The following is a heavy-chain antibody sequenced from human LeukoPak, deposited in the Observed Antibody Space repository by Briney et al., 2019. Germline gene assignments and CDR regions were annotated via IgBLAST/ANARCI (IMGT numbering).Heavy chain of an antibody. CDR2: ISSSGSYI. D-gene: IGHD5-12*01. CDR1: GFTFSRYS. V-gene: IGHV3-21*01. J-gene: IGHJ3*01. Sequence: GGSLRLSCVVSGFTFSRYSMNWVRQAPGKGLEWVSSISSSGSYIYYADSVKGRFTLSRDNAKNSLYLQMNSLRAEDTAVYYCARVKEASAFDVWGQGTMVTVSS. CDR3: ARVKEASAFDV.